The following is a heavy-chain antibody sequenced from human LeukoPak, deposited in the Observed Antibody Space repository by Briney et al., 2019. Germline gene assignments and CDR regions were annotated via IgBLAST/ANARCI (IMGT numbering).Heavy chain of an antibody. J-gene: IGHJ4*02. V-gene: IGHV1-46*01. D-gene: IGHD3-16*01. CDR3: ARAFTGGVLDF. CDR2: INPNGGTA. CDR1: GYTFTSNY. Sequence: ASVKVSCKASGYTFTSNYLHWLRQAPGQGLEWMGIINPNGGTASYAQKFQGRVTMTTDTSTSTLYMEFSALRSDDTAVFYCARAFTGGVLDFWGQGTLVTVSS.